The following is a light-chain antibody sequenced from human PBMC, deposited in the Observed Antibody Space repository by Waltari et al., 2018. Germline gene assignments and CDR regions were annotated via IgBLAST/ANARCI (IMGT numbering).Light chain of an antibody. CDR2: DAS. CDR1: QRIGSL. Sequence: DIQMTQSPSTLSASVGDRVTITCRASQRIGSLLAWYQQKPGKAPKLLIYDASSLESGVTSRFSGSGSGTEFTLTINSLQPDDFATYSCQQYYSYFTFGGGAKVEIK. CDR3: QQYYSYFT. V-gene: IGKV1-5*01. J-gene: IGKJ4*01.